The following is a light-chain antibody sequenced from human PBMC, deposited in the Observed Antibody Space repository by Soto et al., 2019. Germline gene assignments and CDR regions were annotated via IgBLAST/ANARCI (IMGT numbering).Light chain of an antibody. Sequence: DIQMTQSPSSLSASVGDRITITCRTSPGISSYLAWYQQKPGKAPKLLIYGASSLQSGVPSSFSGSGSLTDFTLTISSLQPEDVVTYDCQQSYSIPYTVGQGTKVEIK. V-gene: IGKV1-39*01. CDR3: QQSYSIPYT. J-gene: IGKJ2*01. CDR2: GAS. CDR1: PGISSY.